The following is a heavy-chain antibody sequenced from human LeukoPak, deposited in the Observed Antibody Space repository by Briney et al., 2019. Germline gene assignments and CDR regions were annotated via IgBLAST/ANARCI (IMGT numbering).Heavy chain of an antibody. J-gene: IGHJ4*02. CDR2: ISYSGST. CDR1: GGSISSGDYY. D-gene: IGHD5-18*01. CDR3: AGQGQHNYGYPFVDY. V-gene: IGHV4-30-4*01. Sequence: SETLSLTCTVSGGSISSGDYYWRWIRQPPGKGLEWIGYISYSGSTYYNPSLKSRLTISIDTSKSQFSLKLSSVTAADTAVYFCAGQGQHNYGYPFVDYWGQGTLVTVSS.